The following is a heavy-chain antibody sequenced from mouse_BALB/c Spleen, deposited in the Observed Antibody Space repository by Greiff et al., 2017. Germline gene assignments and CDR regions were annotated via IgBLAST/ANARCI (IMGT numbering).Heavy chain of an antibody. J-gene: IGHJ4*01. V-gene: IGHV5-12-1*01. CDR2: ISSGGGST. CDR3: ARLFSYSF. Sequence: EVQRVESGGGLVKPGGSLKLSCAASGFAFSSYDMSWVRQTPEKRLEWVAYISSGGGSTYYPDTVKGRFTISRDNAKNTLYLQMSSLKSEDTAMYYCARLFSYSFWGQGTSVTVSS. D-gene: IGHD2-12*01. CDR1: GFAFSSYD.